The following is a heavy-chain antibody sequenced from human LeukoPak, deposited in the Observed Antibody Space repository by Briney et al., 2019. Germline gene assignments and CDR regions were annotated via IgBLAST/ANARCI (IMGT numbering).Heavy chain of an antibody. D-gene: IGHD3-3*01. CDR2: IYTSGST. V-gene: IGHV4-4*07. J-gene: IGHJ6*03. CDR3: ARSITIFGVVIARDYYMDV. CDR1: GGSISNYY. Sequence: PSETLSLTCTVSGGSISNYYWSWIRQPAGKGLEWIGRIYTSGSTNYNPSLKSRVTISIDTSKNQFSLELSSVTAADTAVYYCARSITIFGVVIARDYYMDVWGKGTTVTVSS.